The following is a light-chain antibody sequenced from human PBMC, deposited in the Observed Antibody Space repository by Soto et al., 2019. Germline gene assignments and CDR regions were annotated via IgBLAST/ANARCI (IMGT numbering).Light chain of an antibody. CDR3: KQHGTSPIT. Sequence: ISLSQSPATLALSPGERATLSWAASADVSSSYVAWYQQKSGLAPRLLIHDASSRATGIQDRFSGSGSGTDFTLTISRMQHDEFAVYDCKQHGTSPITFGKGTRRENK. CDR1: ADVSSSY. V-gene: IGKV3D-20*01. CDR2: DAS. J-gene: IGKJ5*01.